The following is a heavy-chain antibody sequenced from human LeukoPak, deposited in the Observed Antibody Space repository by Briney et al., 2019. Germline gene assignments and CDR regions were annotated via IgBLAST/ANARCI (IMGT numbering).Heavy chain of an antibody. Sequence: HPGGSLRLSCAASGFTFSSYSMNWVRQAPGKGLEWVSYISSSSSTIYYADSVKGRFTISRDNAKNSLYLQMNSLRAEDTAVYYCARESDYYGSDGWGQGTLVTVSS. J-gene: IGHJ4*02. CDR2: ISSSSSTI. D-gene: IGHD3-10*01. V-gene: IGHV3-48*04. CDR3: ARESDYYGSDG. CDR1: GFTFSSYS.